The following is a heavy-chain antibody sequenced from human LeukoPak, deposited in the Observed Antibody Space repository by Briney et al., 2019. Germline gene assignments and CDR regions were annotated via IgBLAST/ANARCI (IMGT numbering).Heavy chain of an antibody. CDR1: GYTFTSYY. D-gene: IGHD2-21*02. J-gene: IGHJ5*02. V-gene: IGHV1-46*01. CDR2: INPSGGST. Sequence: ASVKVSCKASGYTFTSYYMHWVRQAPGQGLEWMGIINPSGGSTSYAQKFQGRVTITADESTSTAYMELSSLRSEDTAVYYCAKSGRRGSYCGGDCYAGWFDPWGQGTLVTVSS. CDR3: AKSGRRGSYCGGDCYAGWFDP.